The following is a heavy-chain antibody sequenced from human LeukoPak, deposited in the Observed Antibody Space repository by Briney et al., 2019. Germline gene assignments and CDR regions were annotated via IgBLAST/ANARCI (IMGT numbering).Heavy chain of an antibody. CDR3: ARDPRGRDYFDY. J-gene: IGHJ4*02. V-gene: IGHV1-46*01. CDR2: INPSGGGT. Sequence: ASVKVSCKASGYTFTSYYMHWVRQAPGQGLEWMGIINPSGGGTSYAQKFQGRVTMTRDTSTSTVYMELSSPRSEDTAVYYCARDPRGRDYFDYWGQGTLVTVSS. CDR1: GYTFTSYY.